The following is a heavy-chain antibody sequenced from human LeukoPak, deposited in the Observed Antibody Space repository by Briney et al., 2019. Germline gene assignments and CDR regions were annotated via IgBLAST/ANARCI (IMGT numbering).Heavy chain of an antibody. CDR2: INPGDSDT. J-gene: IGHJ3*02. CDR1: GYSFTSYW. V-gene: IGHV5-51*01. Sequence: GESLKISCKGSGYSFTSYWIAWVRQTPGKGLEWMGLINPGDSDTRYSLSFQGQVTISVDKSISTAYLQWSSLKASDTAMYYCARRKLGIAVTGVPRHDAFDIWGLGTMVTVSS. D-gene: IGHD6-19*01. CDR3: ARRKLGIAVTGVPRHDAFDI.